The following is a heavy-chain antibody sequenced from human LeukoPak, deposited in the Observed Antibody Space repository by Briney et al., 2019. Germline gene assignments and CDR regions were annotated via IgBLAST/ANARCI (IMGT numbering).Heavy chain of an antibody. CDR3: ARGGSGNLHYYYYYMDV. CDR2: INPNSGGT. J-gene: IGHJ6*03. V-gene: IGHV1-2*02. Sequence: GASVKVSCKASGYTFTGYYMHWVRQAPGQGLEWMGWINPNSGGTNYAQKFQGRVTMTRDTSISTAYMELSRLRSDDTAVYYCARGGSGNLHYYYYYMDVWGKGTTVTISS. D-gene: IGHD3-10*01. CDR1: GYTFTGYY.